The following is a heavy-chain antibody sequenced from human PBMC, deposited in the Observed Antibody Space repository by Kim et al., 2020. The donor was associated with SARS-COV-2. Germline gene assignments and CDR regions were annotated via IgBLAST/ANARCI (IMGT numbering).Heavy chain of an antibody. CDR2: IYTSGST. D-gene: IGHD2-15*01. J-gene: IGHJ6*02. V-gene: IGHV4-61*02. Sequence: SETLSLTCTVSGGSISSGSYYWSWIRQPAGKGLEWIGRIYTSGSTNYNPSLKSRVTISVDTSKNQFSLKLSSVTAADTAVYYCARDIVVVVAATGTNYYYSGMDVWGQGTTVTVSS. CDR1: GGSISSGSYY. CDR3: ARDIVVVVAATGTNYYYSGMDV.